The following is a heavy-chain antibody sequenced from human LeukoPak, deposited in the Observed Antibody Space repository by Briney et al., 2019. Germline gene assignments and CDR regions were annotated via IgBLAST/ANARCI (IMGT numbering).Heavy chain of an antibody. V-gene: IGHV3-30-3*01. CDR3: ARGVYSSNNWFDP. CDR1: GFTFSSYA. CDR2: ISYDGSNK. D-gene: IGHD5-18*01. Sequence: QTGGSLRLSCAASGFTFSSYAMHLVRQAPGKGLEWVAVISYDGSNKYYADSVKGRFTISRDNSKNTLYLQMNSLRAEDTAVYYCARGVYSSNNWFDPWGQGTLVTVSS. J-gene: IGHJ5*02.